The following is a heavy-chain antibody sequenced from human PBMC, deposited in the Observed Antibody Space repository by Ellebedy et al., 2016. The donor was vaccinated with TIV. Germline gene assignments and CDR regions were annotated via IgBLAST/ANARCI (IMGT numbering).Heavy chain of an antibody. CDR1: GFTFSDYS. Sequence: GESLKISCAASGFTFSDYSMNWVRQAPGKGLEWVSYIRGSSENIYYADSVKGRFTISRDNAKNSLNLQMNSLRGEDTAVYYCARDHRYAFDYWGQGILVTVSS. CDR2: IRGSSENI. V-gene: IGHV3-48*04. D-gene: IGHD5-12*01. CDR3: ARDHRYAFDY. J-gene: IGHJ4*02.